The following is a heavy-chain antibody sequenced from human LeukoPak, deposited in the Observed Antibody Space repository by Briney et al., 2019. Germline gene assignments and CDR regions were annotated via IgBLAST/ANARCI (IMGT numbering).Heavy chain of an antibody. CDR2: ISYDGSNK. D-gene: IGHD3-16*01. Sequence: GGSLRLSCAASGFTFSSYAMHWVRQAPGKGLEWVAVISYDGSNKYYADSVKGRFTISRDNSKNTLYLQMYSLRAEDTAVYYCAILLGAGGNWGQGTLVTVSS. V-gene: IGHV3-30*04. CDR3: AILLGAGGN. CDR1: GFTFSSYA. J-gene: IGHJ4*02.